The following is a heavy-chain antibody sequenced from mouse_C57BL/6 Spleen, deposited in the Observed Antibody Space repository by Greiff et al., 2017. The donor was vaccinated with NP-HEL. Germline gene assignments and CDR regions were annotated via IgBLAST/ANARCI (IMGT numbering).Heavy chain of an antibody. V-gene: IGHV5-9-1*02. CDR2: ISIGGDYI. CDR3: TRDQLRGYYAMDY. J-gene: IGHJ4*01. D-gene: IGHD1-1*01. CDR1: GFTFSSYA. Sequence: EVKLMESGEGLVKPGGSLKLSCAASGFTFSSYAMSWVRQTPEKRLEWVAYISIGGDYIYYADTVKGRFTISRDNARNTLYLQMSSLKSEDTAMYYCTRDQLRGYYAMDYWGQGTSVTVSS.